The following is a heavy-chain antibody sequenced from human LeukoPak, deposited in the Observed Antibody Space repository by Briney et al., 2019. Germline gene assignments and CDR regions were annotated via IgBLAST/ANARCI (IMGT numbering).Heavy chain of an antibody. Sequence: GASVKVSCTASGYTFTSYGISWVRQAPGQGLEWMGWISAYNGNTNYAQKLQGRVTMTTDTSTSTAYMELRSLRSDDTAVYYCARVWCSSTSCYQRARPTHDYWGQGTLVTVSS. V-gene: IGHV1-18*01. CDR2: ISAYNGNT. CDR3: ARVWCSSTSCYQRARPTHDY. D-gene: IGHD2-2*01. CDR1: GYTFTSYG. J-gene: IGHJ4*02.